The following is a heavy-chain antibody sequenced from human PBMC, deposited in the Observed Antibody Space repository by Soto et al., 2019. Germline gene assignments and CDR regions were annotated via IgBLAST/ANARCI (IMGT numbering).Heavy chain of an antibody. V-gene: IGHV4-31*03. Sequence: SETLSLTCTVSGGSISSGGYYWSWIRQHPGKGMEWIGYIYYSGSTYYNPSLKSRVTISVDTSKNQFSLKLSSVTAADTAVYYCARESIWSHLERYYYYMGVWGKGTTVTVSS. CDR1: GGSISSGGYY. D-gene: IGHD6-6*01. CDR3: ARESIWSHLERYYYYMGV. J-gene: IGHJ6*03. CDR2: IYYSGST.